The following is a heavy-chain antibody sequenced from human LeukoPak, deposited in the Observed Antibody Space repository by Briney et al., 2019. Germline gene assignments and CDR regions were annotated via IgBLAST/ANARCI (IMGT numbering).Heavy chain of an antibody. CDR1: GFTFSSYN. Sequence: GGSPRLSCAASGFTFSSYNMNWVRQAPGKGLEWVSSISSSSSYIYYADSVKGRFTMSRDNAQNSLYLQMNSLRVEDTAVYYCARDSLVVAAFDYWGQGTLVTVSS. J-gene: IGHJ4*02. D-gene: IGHD2-15*01. V-gene: IGHV3-21*01. CDR2: ISSSSSYI. CDR3: ARDSLVVAAFDY.